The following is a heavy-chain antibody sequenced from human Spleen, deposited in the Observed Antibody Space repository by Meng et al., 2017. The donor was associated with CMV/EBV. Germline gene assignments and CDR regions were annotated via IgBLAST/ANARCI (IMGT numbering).Heavy chain of an antibody. CDR2: IKSKTDGGTT. V-gene: IGHV3-15*01. CDR3: TTYYYDSSGYYYGMFDY. J-gene: IGHJ4*02. Sequence: GGSLRLSCAASGFTFSDYFMSWIRQAPGKGLEWVGRIKSKTDGGTTDYAAPVKGRFTISRDDSKNTLYLQMNSLKTEDTAVYYCTTYYYDSSGYYYGMFDYWGQGTLVTVSS. D-gene: IGHD3-22*01. CDR1: GFTFSDYF.